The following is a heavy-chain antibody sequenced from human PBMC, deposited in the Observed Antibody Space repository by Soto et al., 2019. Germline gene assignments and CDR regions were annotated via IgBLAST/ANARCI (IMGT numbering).Heavy chain of an antibody. J-gene: IGHJ4*02. Sequence: ASVKVSCKASGYTFTGYYMHWVRQAPGQGLEWMGWINPNSGGTNYAQKFQGRVTMTRDTSISTAYMELSRLRSDDTAVYYCAREAKVVVAGHFDYWGQGILVTVSS. CDR3: AREAKVVVAGHFDY. CDR1: GYTFTGYY. V-gene: IGHV1-2*02. CDR2: INPNSGGT. D-gene: IGHD2-15*01.